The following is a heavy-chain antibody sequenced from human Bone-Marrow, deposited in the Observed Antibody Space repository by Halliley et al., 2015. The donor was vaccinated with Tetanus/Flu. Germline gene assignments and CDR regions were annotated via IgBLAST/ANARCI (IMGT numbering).Heavy chain of an antibody. J-gene: IGHJ4*02. Sequence: VSSLSGIADATDYADAVKGRFTISRDSSKNTVFLQMHSLRAEDTAVYFCARSRYTDYLYYFEYWGQGSLVTVSS. V-gene: IGHV3-23*01. D-gene: IGHD4-4*01. CDR3: ARSRYTDYLYYFEY. CDR2: LSGIADAT.